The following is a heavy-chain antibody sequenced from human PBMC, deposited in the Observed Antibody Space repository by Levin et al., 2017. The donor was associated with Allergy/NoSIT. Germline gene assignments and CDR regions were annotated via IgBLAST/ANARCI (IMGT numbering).Heavy chain of an antibody. Sequence: GESLKISCAASGFTVSSNYMSWVRQAPGKGLEWVSVIYSGGSTYYADSVKGRFTISRDNSKNTLYLQMNSLRAEDTAVYYCAQGAVAGITSDYWGQGTLVTVSS. V-gene: IGHV3-66*01. D-gene: IGHD6-19*01. J-gene: IGHJ4*02. CDR3: AQGAVAGITSDY. CDR2: IYSGGST. CDR1: GFTVSSNY.